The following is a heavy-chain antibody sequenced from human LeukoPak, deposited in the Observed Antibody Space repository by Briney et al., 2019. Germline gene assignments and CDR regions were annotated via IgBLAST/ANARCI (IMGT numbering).Heavy chain of an antibody. D-gene: IGHD3-3*01. CDR3: ARAHYDFWSGYYIGETTSYMDV. CDR2: ISSNGGST. V-gene: IGHV3-64*01. Sequence: PGGSLRLSCAASGFTFSSYAMHWVRQAPGKGLEYVSAISSNGGSTYYANSVKGRFTISRDNSKNTLYLQMGSLRAEDMAVYYCARAHYDFWSGYYIGETTSYMDVWGKGTTVTVSS. CDR1: GFTFSSYA. J-gene: IGHJ6*03.